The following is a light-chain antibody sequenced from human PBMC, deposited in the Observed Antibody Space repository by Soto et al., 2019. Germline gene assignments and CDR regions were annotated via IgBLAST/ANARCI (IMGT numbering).Light chain of an antibody. Sequence: EIVLTQSPATLSLSPGERATLSCRASQSVSSYLAWYQQKPGQAPRLLIYDASNRATGIPVRFSGSGSGTDFTLTISSLEPEDFAVYYCQQRSNWPPKFTFGGGTKVEIK. CDR1: QSVSSY. V-gene: IGKV3-11*01. CDR3: QQRSNWPPKFT. CDR2: DAS. J-gene: IGKJ4*01.